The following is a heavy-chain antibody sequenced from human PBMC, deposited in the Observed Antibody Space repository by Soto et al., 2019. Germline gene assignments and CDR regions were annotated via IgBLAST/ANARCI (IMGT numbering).Heavy chain of an antibody. CDR3: ARTDNLGSYPYF. CDR2: IYHSGTT. D-gene: IGHD2-15*01. J-gene: IGHJ1*01. Sequence: SETLSLTCAVSGDSIGSGYHWAWIRQSPGGGLEWVASIYHSGTTYYNPSLPSRVTIAVDTSKNQFSLKLTSVTAADSAVYYCARTDNLGSYPYF. CDR1: GDSIGSGYH. V-gene: IGHV4-38-2*01.